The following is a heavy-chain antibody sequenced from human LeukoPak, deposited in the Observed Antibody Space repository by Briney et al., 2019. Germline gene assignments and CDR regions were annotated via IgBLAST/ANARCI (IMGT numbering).Heavy chain of an antibody. Sequence: SGPTLVKPTQTLTLTCTFSGFSLSTSGVGVGWIRQPPGKALEWLALIYWDDDKRYSPSLKSRLTITKDTSKNQVVLTMTNMDPVDTATYYCAQGHYYGSGSPYYFDYWGRGTLVTVSS. CDR1: GFSLSTSGVG. CDR3: AQGHYYGSGSPYYFDY. V-gene: IGHV2-5*02. J-gene: IGHJ4*02. CDR2: IYWDDDK. D-gene: IGHD3-10*01.